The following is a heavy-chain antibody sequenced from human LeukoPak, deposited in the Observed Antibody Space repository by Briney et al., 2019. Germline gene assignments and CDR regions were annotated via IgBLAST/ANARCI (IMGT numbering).Heavy chain of an antibody. CDR2: INHSGST. V-gene: IGHV4-34*01. Sequence: SETLSLTCAVYGGSFSGYYWSWIRQPPGKGLEWIGEINHSGSTNYNPSLKSRVTISVDTSKNQFSLKLSSVTAADTAVYYCARRARAYMDVWGKGTTVTISS. CDR3: ARRARAYMDV. CDR1: GGSFSGYY. J-gene: IGHJ6*03.